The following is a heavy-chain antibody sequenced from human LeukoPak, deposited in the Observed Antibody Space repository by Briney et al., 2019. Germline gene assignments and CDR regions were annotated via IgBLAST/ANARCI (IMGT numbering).Heavy chain of an antibody. Sequence: GGSLRLSCAASGFTFSSYEMNWVRQAPGKGLEWVSYISSSGSTIYYADSVKGRFTISRDDAKNSLYLQMNSLRAEDTAVYYCARGADISSSWYLAFDYWGQGTLVTVSS. V-gene: IGHV3-48*03. J-gene: IGHJ4*02. CDR2: ISSSGSTI. CDR1: GFTFSSYE. D-gene: IGHD6-13*01. CDR3: ARGADISSSWYLAFDY.